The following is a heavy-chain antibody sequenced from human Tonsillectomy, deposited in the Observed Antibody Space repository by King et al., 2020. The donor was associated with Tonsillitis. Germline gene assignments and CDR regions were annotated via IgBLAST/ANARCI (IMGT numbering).Heavy chain of an antibody. V-gene: IGHV3-23*04. CDR3: AKCSYQLLLFDP. D-gene: IGHD2-2*01. J-gene: IGHJ5*02. CDR1: GFTFSSYA. Sequence: VQLVQSGGGLVQPGGSLRLSCAASGFTFSSYAMCWGRQVSGKGLAWVSAISGSVGSTYYADSVKGWFTISRDNSKNTLYLQMNSLRVEDTAVYYCAKCSYQLLLFDPWGQGTLVTVSS. CDR2: ISGSVGST.